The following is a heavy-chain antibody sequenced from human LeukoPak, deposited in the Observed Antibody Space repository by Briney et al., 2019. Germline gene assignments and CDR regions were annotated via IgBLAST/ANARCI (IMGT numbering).Heavy chain of an antibody. CDR1: GFTFTTYT. J-gene: IGHJ4*02. V-gene: IGHV3-23*01. CDR2: ISVNADST. Sequence: RGSLRLSCAASGFTFTTYTMGWVRQVPGKGLEWFSAISVNADSTYYADSVKGRFTISRDNSKNTLYLQMNSLTAEDTAVYYCAKGSSGGWPYYFDYWGQGTLVTVSS. CDR3: AKGSSGGWPYYFDY. D-gene: IGHD6-19*01.